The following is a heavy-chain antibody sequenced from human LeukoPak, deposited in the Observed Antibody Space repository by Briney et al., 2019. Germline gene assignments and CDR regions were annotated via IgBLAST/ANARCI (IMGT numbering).Heavy chain of an antibody. Sequence: PSETLSLTCAVYGGSFSGYYWSWIRQPPGKGLEWIGEINHSGSTNYNPSLKSRVTISVDTSKNQFSLKLSSVTAADTAVYYCASYSITIVRGVSHRRLDYWGQGTLVTVSS. CDR2: INHSGST. D-gene: IGHD3-10*01. J-gene: IGHJ4*02. CDR1: GGSFSGYY. CDR3: ASYSITIVRGVSHRRLDY. V-gene: IGHV4-34*01.